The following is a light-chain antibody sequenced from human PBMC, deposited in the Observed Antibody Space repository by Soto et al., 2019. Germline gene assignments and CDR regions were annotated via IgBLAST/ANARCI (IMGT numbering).Light chain of an antibody. Sequence: DIQMTQSPSTLSASVGDRVTITCRASQNINTWVAWYQQKPGKAPNLLIYRASSLESGVPSRLSGSGSGTEFTLTIRSLQPDDFATYFCQQYQSYSSFAGGTKVDIK. J-gene: IGKJ4*01. CDR3: QQYQSYSS. CDR1: QNINTW. V-gene: IGKV1-5*01. CDR2: RAS.